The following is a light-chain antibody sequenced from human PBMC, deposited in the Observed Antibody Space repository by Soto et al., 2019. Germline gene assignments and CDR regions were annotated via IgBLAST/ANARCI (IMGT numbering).Light chain of an antibody. V-gene: IGLV2-11*01. Sequence: QSVLTQPRSVSGSPGQSVTISCTGTSSDVGGYNYVSWYQQHPGKAPKLVIYDVSKRPSGVPDRFSGSKSGNTASLTISGLQAEDEADYSCCSYAGSATYVFGTGNKVTVL. J-gene: IGLJ1*01. CDR1: SSDVGGYNY. CDR2: DVS. CDR3: CSYAGSATYV.